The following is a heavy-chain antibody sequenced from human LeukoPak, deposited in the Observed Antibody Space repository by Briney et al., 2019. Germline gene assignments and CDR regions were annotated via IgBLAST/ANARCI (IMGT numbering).Heavy chain of an antibody. J-gene: IGHJ4*02. D-gene: IGHD5-18*01. Sequence: PSETLSLTCTVSGGSINSYYWSWIRQPPGKGLEWIGEINHSGSTNYNPSLKSRVTISVDTSKNQFSLRLSSVTAADTAVYYCARHGRYSLGYWGQGTLVTVSS. CDR1: GGSINSYY. CDR2: INHSGST. CDR3: ARHGRYSLGY. V-gene: IGHV4-34*01.